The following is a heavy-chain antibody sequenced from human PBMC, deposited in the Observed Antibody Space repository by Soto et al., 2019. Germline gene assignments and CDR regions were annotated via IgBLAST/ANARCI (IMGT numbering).Heavy chain of an antibody. Sequence: PSETLSLTCTVSGGSISSSSSYWGWIRQPPGKGLEWIGSIYYSGSTYYNPSLKSRVTISVDTSKNQFSLKLSSVTAADTAVYYCARQIVLMVYATMTNNWFDPWGQGTLVTVSS. CDR1: GGSISSSSSY. CDR3: ARQIVLMVYATMTNNWFDP. V-gene: IGHV4-39*01. D-gene: IGHD2-8*01. J-gene: IGHJ5*02. CDR2: IYYSGST.